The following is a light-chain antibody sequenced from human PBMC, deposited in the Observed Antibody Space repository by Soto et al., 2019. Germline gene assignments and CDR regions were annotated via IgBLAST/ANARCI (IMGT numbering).Light chain of an antibody. CDR2: DGS. J-gene: IGKJ1*01. Sequence: EIQMSQTPSTLSASVGDRVIITCRASQSISSWLAWYQQKPGKAPKLLIYDGSTLESGVPSRFSGSGSETQFTLTISGLQPEDFATYYCQQHYTYWWTFGQGTKV. CDR3: QQHYTYWWT. V-gene: IGKV1-5*01. CDR1: QSISSW.